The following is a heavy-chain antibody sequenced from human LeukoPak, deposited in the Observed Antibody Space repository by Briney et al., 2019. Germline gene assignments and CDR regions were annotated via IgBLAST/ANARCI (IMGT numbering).Heavy chain of an antibody. D-gene: IGHD3-22*01. CDR3: ARDWERDYYDSSGYLDY. CDR2: ISYDGSNK. CDR1: GFTFSSYA. J-gene: IGHJ4*02. V-gene: IGHV3-30-3*01. Sequence: GRSLRLSCAASGFTFSSYAMHWVRQAPGKGLEWVAVISYDGSNKYYADSVKGRFTISRDNSKNTLYLQMNSLRAEDTAVHYCARDWERDYYDSSGYLDYWGQGTLVTVSS.